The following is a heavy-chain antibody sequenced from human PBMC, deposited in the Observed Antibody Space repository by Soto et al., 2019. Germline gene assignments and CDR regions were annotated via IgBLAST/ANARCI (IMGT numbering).Heavy chain of an antibody. CDR1: GFTFSSYD. D-gene: IGHD3-22*01. CDR3: ARAYDSSGEGYYYYGMDV. J-gene: IGHJ6*02. V-gene: IGHV3-13*05. CDR2: IGTAGDP. Sequence: EVQLVESGGGLVQPGGSLRLSCAASGFTFSSYDMHWVRQATGKGLEWVSAIGTAGDPYYPGSVKGRFTISRENAKNSLYLQMNSVRAGDTAVYYCARAYDSSGEGYYYYGMDVWGQGTTVTVSS.